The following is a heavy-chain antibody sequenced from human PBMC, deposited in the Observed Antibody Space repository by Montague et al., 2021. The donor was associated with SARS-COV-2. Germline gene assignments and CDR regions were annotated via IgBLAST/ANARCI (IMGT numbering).Heavy chain of an antibody. CDR2: INYSGIT. CDR3: ARDKAEYIVVVPAVPLAYGMDV. Sequence: SETLSLTCTVSGGSISSDYWGWIRQPPGKGLEWIGYINYSGITTYNPSLQSRVTILVDTSKNQFSLKLSSVTAADTAVYYCARDKAEYIVVVPAVPLAYGMDVWGQGTTVTVSS. J-gene: IGHJ6*02. CDR1: GGSISSDY. D-gene: IGHD2-2*01. V-gene: IGHV4-59*12.